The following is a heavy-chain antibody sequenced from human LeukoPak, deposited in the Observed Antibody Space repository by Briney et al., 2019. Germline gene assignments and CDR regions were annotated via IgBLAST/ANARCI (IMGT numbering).Heavy chain of an antibody. CDR3: AKVRIPYSSGYYYFDY. CDR1: GFTFSSYG. CDR2: ISYDGSNK. V-gene: IGHV3-30*18. Sequence: GGSLRLSCAASGFTFSSYGMHWVRQAPGKGLEWGAVISYDGSNKYYADSVKGRFTISRDNSKNTLYLQMNSLRAEDTAVYYCAKVRIPYSSGYYYFDYWGQGTLVTVSS. D-gene: IGHD3-22*01. J-gene: IGHJ4*02.